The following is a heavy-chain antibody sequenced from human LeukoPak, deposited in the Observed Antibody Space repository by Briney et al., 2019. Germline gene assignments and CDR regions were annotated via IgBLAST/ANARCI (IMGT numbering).Heavy chain of an antibody. CDR1: GFTFSSYA. CDR3: ARAVYRSGGYYFDY. V-gene: IGHV3-30*04. CDR2: ISYDGSDK. J-gene: IGHJ4*02. Sequence: GGSLRLSCAASGFTFSSYAMQWVRQAPGKGLEWAAVISYDGSDKNYADSVKGRFTISRDNSMDTLYLQMNSLRAEDTAVYYCARAVYRSGGYYFDYWGQGILVTVSS. D-gene: IGHD6-19*01.